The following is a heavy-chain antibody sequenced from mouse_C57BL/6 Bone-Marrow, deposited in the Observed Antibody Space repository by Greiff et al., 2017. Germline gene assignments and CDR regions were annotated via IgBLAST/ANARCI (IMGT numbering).Heavy chain of an antibody. D-gene: IGHD1-3*01. Sequence: EVKLMESGGDLVKPGGSLKLSCAASGFTFSSYGMSWVRQTPDKRLEWVATISSGGSYTYSPDSVKGRFTISRDNAKNTLYLQMSSLKSEDTAMYYCARRRSSRAMDYWGQGTSVTVSS. CDR3: ARRRSSRAMDY. J-gene: IGHJ4*01. V-gene: IGHV5-6*02. CDR1: GFTFSSYG. CDR2: ISSGGSYT.